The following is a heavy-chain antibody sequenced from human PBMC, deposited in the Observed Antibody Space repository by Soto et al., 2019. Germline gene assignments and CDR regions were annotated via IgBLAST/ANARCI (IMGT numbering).Heavy chain of an antibody. CDR2: INPSGGST. Sequence: QVQLVQSGAEVKKPGASVKVSCKASGYTFTSYYMHWVRQAPGQGLEWMGIINPSGGSTSYAQTYQGRVSLTRETSTSAVYMALNRLRSEDTAVYYCYEGIKFGGVNYWGQGTLVTVSS. V-gene: IGHV1-46*01. D-gene: IGHD3-16*01. CDR3: YEGIKFGGVNY. J-gene: IGHJ4*02. CDR1: GYTFTSYY.